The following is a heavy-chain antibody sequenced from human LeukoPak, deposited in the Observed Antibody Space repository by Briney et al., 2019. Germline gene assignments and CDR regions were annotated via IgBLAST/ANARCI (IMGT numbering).Heavy chain of an antibody. D-gene: IGHD6-13*01. CDR1: GFTFSSYG. CDR2: ISYDGSNK. V-gene: IGHV3-30*18. J-gene: IGHJ4*02. Sequence: GSLRLSCAASGFTFSSYGMHWVRQAPGKGLEWVAVISYDGSNKYYADSVKGRFTISRDNPKNTLYLQMNSLRAEDTAVYYCAKDNIAAAGGFDYWGQGTLVTVSS. CDR3: AKDNIAAAGGFDY.